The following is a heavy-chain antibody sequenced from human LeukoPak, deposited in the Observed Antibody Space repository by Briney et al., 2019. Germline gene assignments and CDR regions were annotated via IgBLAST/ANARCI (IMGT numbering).Heavy chain of an antibody. J-gene: IGHJ5*02. CDR3: AREVDSSGWYQGDWFDP. CDR2: IDPSGST. V-gene: IGHV4-4*07. Sequence: PSETLSLTCTVSGGSISGYYWSWIRQPAGKGLEWIGRIDPSGSTNYNPSLKSRVIISVGTSKNQFSLKLSSVTAADTAVYYCAREVDSSGWYQGDWFDPWGQGTLVTVSS. D-gene: IGHD6-19*01. CDR1: GGSISGYY.